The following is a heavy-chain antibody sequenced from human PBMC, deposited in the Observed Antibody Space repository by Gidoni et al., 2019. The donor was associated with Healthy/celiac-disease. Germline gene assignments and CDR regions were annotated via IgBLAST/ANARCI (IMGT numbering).Heavy chain of an antibody. CDR1: GYTFTGYY. Sequence: QVQLVQSGAEVKKPGASVKVSCKASGYTFTGYYMHWVRQAPGQGLEWMGWINPNSGGTNYAQKFQGRVTMTRDTSIRTAYMELSRLRSDDTAVYYCARDGALRGSSGWWNYWGQGTLVTVSS. CDR3: ARDGALRGSSGWWNY. V-gene: IGHV1-2*02. CDR2: INPNSGGT. D-gene: IGHD6-19*01. J-gene: IGHJ4*02.